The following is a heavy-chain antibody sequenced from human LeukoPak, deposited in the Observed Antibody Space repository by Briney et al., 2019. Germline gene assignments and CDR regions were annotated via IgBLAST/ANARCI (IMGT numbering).Heavy chain of an antibody. V-gene: IGHV4-59*12. Sequence: SETLSLTCTVSGGSISSYYWSWIRQPPGKGLEWIGYIYYSGSTNYNPSLKSRVTISVDTSKNQFSLKLSSVTAADTAVYYCARDPPHYYDSSGRPIWGQGTLVTVSS. CDR3: ARDPPHYYDSSGRPI. J-gene: IGHJ4*02. CDR2: IYYSGST. CDR1: GGSISSYY. D-gene: IGHD3-22*01.